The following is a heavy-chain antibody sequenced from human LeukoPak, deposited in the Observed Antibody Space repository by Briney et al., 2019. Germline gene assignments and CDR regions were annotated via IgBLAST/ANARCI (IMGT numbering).Heavy chain of an antibody. CDR3: ARPVSGSSGWYYNY. D-gene: IGHD6-19*01. CDR2: INHSRST. Sequence: SSETLSLTCAVSGGSFSGYYWSWIRQPPGKGLEWIGEINHSRSTKYNPSPKSRVTTSLETTTNNSSLMRSSVTAADTTGFYCARPVSGSSGWYYNYWGQGTLVTVSS. V-gene: IGHV4-34*01. CDR1: GGSFSGYY. J-gene: IGHJ4*02.